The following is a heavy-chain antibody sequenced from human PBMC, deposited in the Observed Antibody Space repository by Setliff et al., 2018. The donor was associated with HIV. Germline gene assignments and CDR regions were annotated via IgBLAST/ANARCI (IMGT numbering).Heavy chain of an antibody. V-gene: IGHV4-4*07. CDR1: GGSISNYY. D-gene: IGHD2-2*03. CDR2: IYTSGST. J-gene: IGHJ6*03. CDR3: ARLNDGFYYYYYMDV. Sequence: SETLSLTCTVSGGSISNYYWSWIRQPAGKGLEWIGRIYTSGSTNYNPSLKSRVTMSVDTSKNQFSLKLSSVTAADTAVYYCARLNDGFYYYYYMDVWGKGTTVTVSS.